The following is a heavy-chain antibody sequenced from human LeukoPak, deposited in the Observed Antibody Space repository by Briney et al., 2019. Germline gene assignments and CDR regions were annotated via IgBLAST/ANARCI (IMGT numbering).Heavy chain of an antibody. J-gene: IGHJ2*01. Sequence: PSETLSLTCTISGYSISSGYYWGWIRQPPGKGLEWIGRIDTSGNTNYKPSLKSRVTMSVDTSKNQFSLKLNSVTAADTAVYYCARVSSSWYQDWYFDLWGRGTLVTVSS. CDR3: ARVSSSWYQDWYFDL. D-gene: IGHD6-13*01. CDR2: IDTSGNT. V-gene: IGHV4-38-2*02. CDR1: GYSISSGYY.